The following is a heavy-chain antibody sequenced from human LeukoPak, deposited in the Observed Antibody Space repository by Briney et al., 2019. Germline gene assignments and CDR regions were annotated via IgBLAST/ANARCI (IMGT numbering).Heavy chain of an antibody. CDR2: ISGSGTST. J-gene: IGHJ4*02. D-gene: IGHD1-14*01. V-gene: IGHV3-23*01. Sequence: GGSLRLSCAASGFTISSYAMGWVRKAPGKGLQWVSGISGSGTSTYYADSAKGRFTISRDNSKNTLYLQMNSLRADDTAVYYCATRNSPYYFDYWGQGTLVTVSS. CDR3: ATRNSPYYFDY. CDR1: GFTISSYA.